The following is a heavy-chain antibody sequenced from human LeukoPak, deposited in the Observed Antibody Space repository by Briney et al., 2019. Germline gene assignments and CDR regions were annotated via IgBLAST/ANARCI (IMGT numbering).Heavy chain of an antibody. CDR3: ARVGRGSSSWYLFSYGMDV. D-gene: IGHD6-13*01. J-gene: IGHJ6*02. CDR1: GGSFSGYY. CDR2: INHSGST. V-gene: IGHV4-34*01. Sequence: SETLSLTCAVYGGSFSGYYWSWIRQPPGKGLEWIGEINHSGSTNYNPSLKSRVTISVDTSKNQFSLKLSSVTAADTAVYYCARVGRGSSSWYLFSYGMDVWGQGTTVTVSS.